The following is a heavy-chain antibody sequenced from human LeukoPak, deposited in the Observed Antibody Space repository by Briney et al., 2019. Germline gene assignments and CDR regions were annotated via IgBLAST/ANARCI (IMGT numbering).Heavy chain of an antibody. D-gene: IGHD3-22*01. CDR3: AKCYYDSSGYYNFGY. CDR2: ISGSGGST. J-gene: IGHJ4*02. V-gene: IGHV3-23*01. Sequence: GGSLRLSCAASGFTFSSYAMSWVRRAPGKGLEWVSAISGSGGSTYYADSVKGRFTISRDNSKNTLYLQMNSLRAEDTAVYYCAKCYYDSSGYYNFGYWGQGTLVTVSS. CDR1: GFTFSSYA.